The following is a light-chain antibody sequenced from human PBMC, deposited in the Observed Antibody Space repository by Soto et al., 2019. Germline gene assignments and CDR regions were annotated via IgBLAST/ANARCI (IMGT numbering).Light chain of an antibody. CDR2: EFT. V-gene: IGLV2-14*01. CDR1: ISDVGGYDY. J-gene: IGLJ1*01. CDR3: SSYTRSSTFYV. Sequence: QSVVAHPASVSRSPGHSVTISFTGTISDVGGYDYVSCYQHYPVKVPKLVIYEFTNRPSVVSSRFSGSKSGNTASLKISGLKAEDEADYYCSSYTRSSTFYVFGSWTKVTVL.